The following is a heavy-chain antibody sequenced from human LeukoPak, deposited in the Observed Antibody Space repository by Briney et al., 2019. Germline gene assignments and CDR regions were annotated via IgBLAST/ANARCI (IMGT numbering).Heavy chain of an antibody. Sequence: QPGGSLRLSCAASGLTFSTYATHWVRQAPGKGLEYVSAISSNGGSTYYADSVKGRFTISRDNSKNTLYRQMSSLRAEDTAVYYCVKDLQRGRGGATTFDCLGQGTLVTVSS. J-gene: IGHJ4*02. V-gene: IGHV3-64D*06. D-gene: IGHD1-26*01. CDR1: GLTFSTYA. CDR3: VKDLQRGRGGATTFDC. CDR2: ISSNGGST.